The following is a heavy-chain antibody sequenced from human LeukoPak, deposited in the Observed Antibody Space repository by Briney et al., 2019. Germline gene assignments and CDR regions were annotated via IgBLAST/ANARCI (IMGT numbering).Heavy chain of an antibody. CDR1: GGSISSGGYY. CDR3: ARAPYDSSGYYPKWCDP. J-gene: IGHJ5*02. V-gene: IGHV4-31*03. D-gene: IGHD3-22*01. CDR2: IYYSGST. Sequence: PSETLSLTCTVSGGSISSGGYYWSWIRQHPGKGLEWIGYIYYSGSTYYNPSLKSRVTISVDTSKNQFSLKLSSVTAADTAVYYCARAPYDSSGYYPKWCDPWGQGTLVTVSS.